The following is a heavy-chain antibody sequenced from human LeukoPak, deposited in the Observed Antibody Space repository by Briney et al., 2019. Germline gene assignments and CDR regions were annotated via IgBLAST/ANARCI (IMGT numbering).Heavy chain of an antibody. J-gene: IGHJ5*02. V-gene: IGHV3-21*01. Sequence: GGSLRLSCAASGFTFSSYSMNWVRQAPGKGLEWVSSISSSSSYIYYADSVKGRFTISKDNAKNSLYLQMNSLRAEDTAVYYCARVADGAFWSGYLVDPWGQGTLVTVSS. D-gene: IGHD3-3*01. CDR3: ARVADGAFWSGYLVDP. CDR1: GFTFSSYS. CDR2: ISSSSSYI.